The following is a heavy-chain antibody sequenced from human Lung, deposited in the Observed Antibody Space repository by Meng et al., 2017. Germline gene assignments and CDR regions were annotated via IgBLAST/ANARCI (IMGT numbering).Heavy chain of an antibody. CDR1: GFNFSNYS. D-gene: IGHD2-15*01. CDR2: ISSDSRYI. V-gene: IGHV3-21*01. Sequence: ELQLVESGGGLVTPGGSLRLSCAASGFNFSNYSMNWVRQAPGNELEWVSSISSDSRYIFYADSVKGRFTISRDNGKKLLYLQMNSLSPEDTAVFYCARFETVGVATGDFWGQGTLVTVSS. J-gene: IGHJ4*02. CDR3: ARFETVGVATGDF.